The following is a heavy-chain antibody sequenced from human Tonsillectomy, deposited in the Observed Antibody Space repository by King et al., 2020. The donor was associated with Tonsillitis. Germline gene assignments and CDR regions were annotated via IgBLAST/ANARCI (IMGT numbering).Heavy chain of an antibody. CDR2: IYYSGIT. CDR1: GGSFSHYY. D-gene: IGHD3-3*01. V-gene: IGHV4-59*01. Sequence: QLQESGPGLVKPSETLSLTCTVSGGSFSHYYWSWIRQPPGKGLEWIGYIYYSGITNYNPSLKSRFTISVDTSKNQFSLKLSSVTAADTAVYYCAREEWGDAYFDYWGQATLVTASS. J-gene: IGHJ4*02. CDR3: AREEWGDAYFDY.